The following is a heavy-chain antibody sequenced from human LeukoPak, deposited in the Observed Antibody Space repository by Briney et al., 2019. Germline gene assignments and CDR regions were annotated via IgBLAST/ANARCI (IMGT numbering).Heavy chain of an antibody. CDR3: ARDDIVQNDAFDI. Sequence: ASVKVSCKASGYTFTGYYMHWVRRAPGQGLEWMGWINPNSGGTNYAQKFQGRVTMTRDTSISTAYMELSRLRSDDTAVYYCARDDIVQNDAFDIWGQGTMVTVSS. V-gene: IGHV1-2*02. J-gene: IGHJ3*02. CDR1: GYTFTGYY. D-gene: IGHD5-12*01. CDR2: INPNSGGT.